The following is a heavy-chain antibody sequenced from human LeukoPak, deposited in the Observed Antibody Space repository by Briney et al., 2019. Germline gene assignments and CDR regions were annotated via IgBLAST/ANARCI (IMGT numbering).Heavy chain of an antibody. D-gene: IGHD6-13*01. CDR2: ISGNGRGDI. CDR3: AKALVLVPFDY. Sequence: GGSLSLSCAASGFTFKNYAMSWVRQAPGKGLEWVAAISGNGRGDIYYTDSVKGRFTISRDNSKNTLYLQMNSLRAEDTAVYYCAKALVLVPFDYWGQGTLVTVSS. J-gene: IGHJ4*02. V-gene: IGHV3-23*01. CDR1: GFTFKNYA.